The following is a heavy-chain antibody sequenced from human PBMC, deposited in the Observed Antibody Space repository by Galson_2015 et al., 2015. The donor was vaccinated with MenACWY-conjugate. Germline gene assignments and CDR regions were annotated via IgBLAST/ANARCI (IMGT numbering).Heavy chain of an antibody. V-gene: IGHV3-7*03. CDR2: IKPDGSEK. CDR1: GFTFSRYG. CDR3: ASEDDYYDSSSRRKLSMDY. Sequence: SLRLSCAASGFTFSRYGMHWVRQAPGKGLEWVADIKPDGSEKYYADSVKGRFTISRDNVKNSLYLQMNSLRAEDTAVYYCASEDDYYDSSSRRKLSMDYWGQGTLVTVSS. D-gene: IGHD3-22*01. J-gene: IGHJ4*02.